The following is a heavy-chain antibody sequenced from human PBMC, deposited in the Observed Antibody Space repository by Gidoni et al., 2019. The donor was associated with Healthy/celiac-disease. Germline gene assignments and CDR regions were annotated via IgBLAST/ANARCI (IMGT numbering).Heavy chain of an antibody. J-gene: IGHJ4*02. V-gene: IGHV1-8*01. CDR3: ARGRMIYDSSGYYGDY. CDR2: MNPNSGNT. Sequence: QVQLVQSGAEVKKPGASVKVSCKASGYHFTSYDINGVRQATGQGLEWMGWMNPNSGNTGYAQKFQGRVTMTRNTSISTAYMELSSLRSEDTAVYYCARGRMIYDSSGYYGDYWGQGTLVTVSS. CDR1: GYHFTSYD. D-gene: IGHD3-22*01.